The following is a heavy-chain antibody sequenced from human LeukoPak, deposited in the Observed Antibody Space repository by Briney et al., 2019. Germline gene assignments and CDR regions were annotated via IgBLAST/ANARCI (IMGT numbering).Heavy chain of an antibody. V-gene: IGHV3-23*01. J-gene: IGHJ3*02. CDR2: ISDSGGTT. Sequence: PGRSLRLSCAASGFTFSSYGMHWVRQAPGKGLEWVSGISDSGGTTHYADSVKGRFTISRDNSKNTLYLQMNSLRAEDTALYYCAKPFREYGTNSYSSFDIWGQGTMVTVSS. CDR3: AKPFREYGTNSYSSFDI. CDR1: GFTFSSYG. D-gene: IGHD4/OR15-4a*01.